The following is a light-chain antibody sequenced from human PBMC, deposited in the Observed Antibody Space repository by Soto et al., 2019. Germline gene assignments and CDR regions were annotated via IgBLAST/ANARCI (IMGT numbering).Light chain of an antibody. CDR1: SNDVGAYNY. V-gene: IGLV2-14*01. CDR2: GVS. Sequence: QSALTQPASVSGSPGQSITISCTGTSNDVGAYNYVSWYQQHPGKAPKLMIYGVSNRTSGVSNRFSGSKSGNTASLTISGLQAEDEADYYCSSYTTSNTLVFGGGTKLTVL. J-gene: IGLJ2*01. CDR3: SSYTTSNTLV.